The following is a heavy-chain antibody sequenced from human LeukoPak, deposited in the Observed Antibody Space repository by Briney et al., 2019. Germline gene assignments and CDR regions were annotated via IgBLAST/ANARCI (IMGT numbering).Heavy chain of an antibody. D-gene: IGHD6-13*01. CDR3: ARISSSNWYNERGAFDV. J-gene: IGHJ3*01. CDR1: GGSINSGTYY. V-gene: IGHV4-61*02. CDR2: IYSSGST. Sequence: MASETLCLTCTVSGGSINSGTYYWGWIRQPAGKGLEWIGRIYSSGSTNYNPSLKSRVTISVDISKNQFSLQLSSVTAADTAVYYCARISSSNWYNERGAFDVWGQGTMVTVSS.